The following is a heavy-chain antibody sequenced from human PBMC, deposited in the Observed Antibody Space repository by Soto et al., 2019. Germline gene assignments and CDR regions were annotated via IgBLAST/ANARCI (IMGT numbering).Heavy chain of an antibody. V-gene: IGHV3-30*18. Sequence: QVPLVESGGGVVQPGRSLRLSCAASGFTFSSYGMHWVRQAPGKGLEWVAVISYDGSNKYYADSVKGRFTISRDNSKNTLYLQMNSLRAEDTAVYYCAKDEWELLRETHFDYWGQGTLVTVSS. CDR3: AKDEWELLRETHFDY. CDR1: GFTFSSYG. CDR2: ISYDGSNK. D-gene: IGHD1-26*01. J-gene: IGHJ4*02.